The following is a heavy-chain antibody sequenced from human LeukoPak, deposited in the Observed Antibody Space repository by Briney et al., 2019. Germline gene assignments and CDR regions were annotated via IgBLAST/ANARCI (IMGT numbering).Heavy chain of an antibody. V-gene: IGHV1-69*06. CDR1: GGTFSSYA. D-gene: IGHD3-3*01. CDR3: ARDSRWRGDAFDI. CDR2: IIPIFGTA. J-gene: IGHJ3*02. Sequence: GASVKVSCKASGGTFSSYAISWVRQAPGQGLEWMGGIIPIFGTANYAQKFQGRVTITADKSTSTAYMELSSLRSEDTAVYYCARDSRWRGDAFDIWGQGTMVTVSS.